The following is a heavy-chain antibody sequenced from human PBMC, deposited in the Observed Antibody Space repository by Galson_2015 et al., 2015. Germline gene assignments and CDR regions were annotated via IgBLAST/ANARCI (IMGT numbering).Heavy chain of an antibody. V-gene: IGHV3-23*01. CDR2: ISYSGSTT. CDR1: GFTFANFA. CDR3: AKIRDRSANYEIDS. D-gene: IGHD1-7*01. Sequence: SLRLSCAASGFTFANFAMAWVRQAPGKGLDWVSDISYSGSTTNHGDSVKGRFTISRDNSKNTVDLQMNSLRGDDTAMYYCAKIRDRSANYEIDSWGQGTLVTVSS. J-gene: IGHJ4*02.